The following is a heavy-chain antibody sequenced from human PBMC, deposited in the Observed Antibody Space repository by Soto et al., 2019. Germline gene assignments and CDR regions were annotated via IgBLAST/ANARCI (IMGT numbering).Heavy chain of an antibody. D-gene: IGHD1-26*01. CDR3: ARREIQGPIDY. CDR2: IYYSGTT. V-gene: IGHV4-28*01. CDR1: GYXISSSNW. Sequence: PSETLSLTCAVSGYXISSSNWWGWIRQPPGKGLEWIGYIYYSGTTYYNPSLKSRVTMSVDTSKNQFSLKLTSVTAVDTAVYYCARREIQGPIDYWGQGTLVTLSS. J-gene: IGHJ4*02.